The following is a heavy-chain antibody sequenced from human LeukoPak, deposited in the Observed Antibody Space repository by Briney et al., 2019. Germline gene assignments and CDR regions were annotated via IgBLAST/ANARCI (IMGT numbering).Heavy chain of an antibody. CDR3: ATVSEY. V-gene: IGHV3-74*01. Sequence: GGSLRLSCAASGFTFNYFWMHWVRQVPGKGPVWVSGINHDGTATYYADSVKGRFTISRDNAKNTVYLQMNGLRAEETSVYFCATVSEYWGQGTLVTVSS. CDR1: GFTFNYFW. J-gene: IGHJ4*02. CDR2: INHDGTAT.